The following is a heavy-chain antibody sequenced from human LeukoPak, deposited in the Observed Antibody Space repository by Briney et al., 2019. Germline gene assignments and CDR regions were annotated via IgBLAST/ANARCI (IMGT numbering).Heavy chain of an antibody. Sequence: GGSLRLSCAASGFTFSNYAMSWVRQAPGKGLEWVSTISGSGGSTYYADSVKGRFTISRDNVKNSLYLQMNSLRVEDTAVYYCARGLGAPDHWGQGTLVTVSS. CDR1: GFTFSNYA. V-gene: IGHV3-23*01. CDR3: ARGLGAPDH. J-gene: IGHJ4*02. CDR2: ISGSGGST. D-gene: IGHD1-26*01.